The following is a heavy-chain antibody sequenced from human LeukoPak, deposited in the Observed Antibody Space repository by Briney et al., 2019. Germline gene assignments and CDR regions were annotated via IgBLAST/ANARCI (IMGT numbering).Heavy chain of an antibody. CDR2: ISSSSSYI. CDR1: GFTFSSYS. J-gene: IGHJ4*02. CDR3: ATAASSTVTYFDY. Sequence: PGGSLRLSCAASGFTFSSYSMNWVRQAPGKGLEWVSSISSSSSYIYYADSVKGRFTISRDNAKNSLYLQMNSLRAEDTAVYYCATAASSTVTYFDYWGQGTLVTVSS. V-gene: IGHV3-21*04. D-gene: IGHD4-17*01.